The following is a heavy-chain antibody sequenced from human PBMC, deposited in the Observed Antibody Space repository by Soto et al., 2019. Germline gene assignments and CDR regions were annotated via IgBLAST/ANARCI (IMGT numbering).Heavy chain of an antibody. CDR3: AIALILTGYYIHDAFDI. CDR2: IYYSGST. J-gene: IGHJ3*02. V-gene: IGHV4-59*12. CDR1: GGSISSYY. D-gene: IGHD3-9*01. Sequence: QVQLQESGPGLVKPSETLSLTCTVSGGSISSYYWSWIRQPPGKGLEWIGYIYYSGSTNYNPSLKGRVTISVDTSKNQFSLTLSSVTAADTAVYYFAIALILTGYYIHDAFDIWGQGTMVTVSS.